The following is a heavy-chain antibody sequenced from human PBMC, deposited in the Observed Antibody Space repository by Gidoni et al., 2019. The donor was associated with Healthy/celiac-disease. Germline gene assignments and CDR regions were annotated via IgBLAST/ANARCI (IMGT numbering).Heavy chain of an antibody. Sequence: QVQLVQSGAEVKKPGSSVKVSCKASGGTFSSYAISWVRQAPGQGLEWMGGIIPIFGTANYAQKFQGRVTITADESTSTAYMELSSLRSEDTAVYYCARSVEFWDGYNSGAYYYYGMDVWGQGTTVTVSS. CDR1: GGTFSSYA. V-gene: IGHV1-69*01. CDR2: IIPIFGTA. D-gene: IGHD5-12*01. CDR3: ARSVEFWDGYNSGAYYYYGMDV. J-gene: IGHJ6*02.